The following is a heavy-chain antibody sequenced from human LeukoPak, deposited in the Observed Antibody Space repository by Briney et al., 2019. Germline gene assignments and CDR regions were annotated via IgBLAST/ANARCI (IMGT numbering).Heavy chain of an antibody. V-gene: IGHV4-39*01. CDR3: ARQQHQDYGTDY. J-gene: IGHJ4*02. CDR1: GGSISSSSYY. D-gene: IGHD4/OR15-4a*01. Sequence: PSETLSLTCTVSGGSISSSSYYWGWIRQPPGKGLEWIGSIYYSGSTYYNPSLKSRVTISVDTSKNQFSLKLSSVTAADTAVYYCARQQHQDYGTDYWGQGTLVTVSS. CDR2: IYYSGST.